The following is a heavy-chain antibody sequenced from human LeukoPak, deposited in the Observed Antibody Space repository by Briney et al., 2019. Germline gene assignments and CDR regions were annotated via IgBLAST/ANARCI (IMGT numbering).Heavy chain of an antibody. CDR2: ISSIGSTI. V-gene: IGHV3-11*01. D-gene: IGHD6-19*01. J-gene: IGHJ6*03. CDR3: ARDRASSGFDYYYYYMDV. Sequence: GGSLRLSCAASGFTFSDYYMSWIRQAPGKGLEWVSYISSIGSTIYYADSVKGRFTISRDNAKNSLYLQMNSLRAEDTAVYYCARDRASSGFDYYYYYMDVWGKGTTVTVSS. CDR1: GFTFSDYY.